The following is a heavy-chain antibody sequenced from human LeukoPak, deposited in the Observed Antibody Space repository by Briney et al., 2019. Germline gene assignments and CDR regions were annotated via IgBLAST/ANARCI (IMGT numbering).Heavy chain of an antibody. J-gene: IGHJ3*02. CDR1: GGSFSVYD. D-gene: IGHD1-1*01. V-gene: IGHV4-34*01. Sequence: SESLSLTCAVYGGSFSVYDWSWIRQPPGKGLEWVGEINGSGRTNYNPAFMSGRTISVDPSYNQFSLQLSAVPGADTPVYYCATWKPDIWGQGTTGTVSS. CDR3: ATWKPDI. CDR2: INGSGRT.